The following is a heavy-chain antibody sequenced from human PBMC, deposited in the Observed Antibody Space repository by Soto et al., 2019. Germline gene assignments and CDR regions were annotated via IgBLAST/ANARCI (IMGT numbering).Heavy chain of an antibody. CDR1: GGTFSSYA. D-gene: IGHD4-17*01. CDR2: IIPSFGTA. CDR3: ASRDPYDDGDYVPPFDY. V-gene: IGHV1-69*01. J-gene: IGHJ4*02. Sequence: QVQLVQSGAEVKKPGFSVKVSCKASGGTFSSYAISWVRQAPGQGLEWMGGIIPSFGTANYAQKFQGRVTITADESTSAAYMELSRLRSDDTAVYYCASRDPYDDGDYVPPFDYWGQGTLVTLSP.